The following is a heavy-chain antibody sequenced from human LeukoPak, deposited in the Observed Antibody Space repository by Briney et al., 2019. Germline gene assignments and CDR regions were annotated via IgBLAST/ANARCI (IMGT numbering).Heavy chain of an antibody. V-gene: IGHV3-48*04. CDR1: GFTFSRNS. D-gene: IGHD6-19*01. Sequence: GGSLRLSCAASGFTFSRNSMIWVRQAPGKGLEWLSSISSSGSTMYYADSVKGRFTISRDNGKNSLYLQMNSLRAEDTAVYYCAKDGRYSSGRVDYWGQGTLVTVSS. J-gene: IGHJ4*02. CDR3: AKDGRYSSGRVDY. CDR2: ISSSGSTM.